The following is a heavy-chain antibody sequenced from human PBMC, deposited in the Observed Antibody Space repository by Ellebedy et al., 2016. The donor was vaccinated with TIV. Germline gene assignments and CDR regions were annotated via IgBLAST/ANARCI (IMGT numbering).Heavy chain of an antibody. CDR1: GGSISSSNYY. CDR3: ARHSDGRLLVVTEFDF. J-gene: IGHJ4*02. D-gene: IGHD2-21*02. CDR2: IYYSGST. Sequence: MPGGSLRLSCTVSGGSISSSNYYWGWIRQPPGKGLEWIGSIYYSGSTYYNPSLKSRVTISADTSKSRFSLRLSSVTAADTAVYSCARHSDGRLLVVTEFDFWGQGTLVTVSS. V-gene: IGHV4-39*01.